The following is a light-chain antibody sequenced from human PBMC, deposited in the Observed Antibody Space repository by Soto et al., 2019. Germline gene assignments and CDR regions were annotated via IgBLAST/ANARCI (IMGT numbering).Light chain of an antibody. CDR1: QDITKY. V-gene: IGKV1-33*01. J-gene: IGKJ4*01. Sequence: DIQMTQSPSSLSASVGDRVTITCQASQDITKYLNWYRQKPGKAPNLLIYDASKLTTGGPSRCSGTGSGTYFTLTISGLQPEDIATYFCQQDDNLPPTFGGGTRVEIK. CDR3: QQDDNLPPT. CDR2: DAS.